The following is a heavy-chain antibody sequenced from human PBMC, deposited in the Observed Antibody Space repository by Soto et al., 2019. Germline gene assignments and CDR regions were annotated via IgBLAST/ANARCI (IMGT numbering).Heavy chain of an antibody. D-gene: IGHD2-15*01. CDR1: GYSFTSYW. CDR3: ARQRGYCSGGSCYYLRSYYYGMDV. J-gene: IGHJ6*02. CDR2: IYPGDSDT. Sequence: PGESLKISCKGSGYSFTSYWIGWVRQMPGKGLEWMGIIYPGDSDTRYSPSFQGQVTISADKSISTAYLQWSSLKASDTAMYYCARQRGYCSGGSCYYLRSYYYGMDVWGQGTTVTVSS. V-gene: IGHV5-51*01.